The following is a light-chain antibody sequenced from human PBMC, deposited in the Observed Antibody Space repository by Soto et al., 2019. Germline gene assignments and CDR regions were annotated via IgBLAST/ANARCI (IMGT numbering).Light chain of an antibody. CDR3: CTDAGSYKV. CDR2: HVS. Sequence: QSVLTQPRSVSGSPGQSVTISCTGTSSDVGAYDYVSWYQQHPGKAPKLLIYHVSKRPSGVPDRFSGSKSGNTASLTISGLQGEDEDDYYCCTDAGSYKVFGIGTKVTVL. J-gene: IGLJ1*01. CDR1: SSDVGAYDY. V-gene: IGLV2-11*01.